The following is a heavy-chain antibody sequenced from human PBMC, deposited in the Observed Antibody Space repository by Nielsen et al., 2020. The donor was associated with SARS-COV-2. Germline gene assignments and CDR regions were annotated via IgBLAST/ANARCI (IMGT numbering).Heavy chain of an antibody. V-gene: IGHV3-23*01. D-gene: IGHD2-8*01. CDR2: ISAGGGDST. J-gene: IGHJ4*02. Sequence: GGSLRLSCAASGFMFTTYWMSWVRHAPGKGLEWVSGISAGGGDSTYYADSVKGRFTISRDNSRNTLYLQMKSLRVEDTAVYYCAKEIARIGVPCFDHWGQGNRVTVSS. CDR3: AKEIARIGVPCFDH. CDR1: GFMFTTYW.